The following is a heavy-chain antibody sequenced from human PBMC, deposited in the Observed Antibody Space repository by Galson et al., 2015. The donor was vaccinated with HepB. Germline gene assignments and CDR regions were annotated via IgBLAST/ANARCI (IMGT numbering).Heavy chain of an antibody. CDR2: ISGSGGNT. CDR3: ARAVVGGTTHAFDV. J-gene: IGHJ3*01. Sequence: SLRLSCSASGFTFINYAMSWVRQTPGKGLEWVSAISGSGGNTYYADSVKGRFTISRDNSKNTLYLQMNSLRAEDTAVYYCARAVVGGTTHAFDVWGQGTVVTVSS. V-gene: IGHV3-23*01. CDR1: GFTFINYA. D-gene: IGHD2-21*01.